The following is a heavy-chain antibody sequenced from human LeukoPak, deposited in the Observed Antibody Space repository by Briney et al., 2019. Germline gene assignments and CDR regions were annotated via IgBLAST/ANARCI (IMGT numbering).Heavy chain of an antibody. CDR2: ISSDSRYI. D-gene: IGHD4-23*01. CDR3: ATDYAGNSLWYYYGLGV. CDR1: GVTFSSYI. J-gene: IGHJ6*02. V-gene: IGHV3-21*01. Sequence: GGSLRLSCAASGVTFSSYIISCVRQAPGEGLWRVSSISSDSRYIYYADSVKGRFTISRDNAKNSLYLQMNSLRAEDAAVYYCATDYAGNSLWYYYGLGVWGQGTTVTVSS.